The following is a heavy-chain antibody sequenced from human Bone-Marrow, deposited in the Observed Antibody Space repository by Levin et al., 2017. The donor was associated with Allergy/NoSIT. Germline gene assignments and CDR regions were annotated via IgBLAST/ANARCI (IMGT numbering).Heavy chain of an antibody. CDR2: TYYRSKWYN. D-gene: IGHD1-1*01. CDR1: GDSLSTNGVA. V-gene: IGHV6-1*01. Sequence: SQTLSLTCAISGDSLSTNGVAWNWIRQSPSRGLEWLGRTYYRSKWYNDYAPSVKSRITINPDTSKSQFSLQLNSVIPEDTAVYYCARGRNNDFDIWGQGTMVTVSS. J-gene: IGHJ3*02. CDR3: ARGRNNDFDI.